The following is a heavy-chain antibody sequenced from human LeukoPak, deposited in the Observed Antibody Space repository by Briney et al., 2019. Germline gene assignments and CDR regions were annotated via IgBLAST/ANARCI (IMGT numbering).Heavy chain of an antibody. Sequence: SETLSLTCTVSGGSISSYYWSWIRQPAGKGLEWIGRVYSSGIINYNPSLKSRVTISVDTSKTQFSLKLNSVTAADTAVYYCAGSKMTTVATFDYWGQGASVTVSS. J-gene: IGHJ4*02. CDR3: AGSKMTTVATFDY. CDR2: VYSSGII. CDR1: GGSISSYY. D-gene: IGHD4-23*01. V-gene: IGHV4-4*07.